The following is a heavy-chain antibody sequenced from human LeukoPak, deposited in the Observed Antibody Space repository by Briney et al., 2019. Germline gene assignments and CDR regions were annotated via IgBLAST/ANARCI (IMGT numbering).Heavy chain of an antibody. V-gene: IGHV4-39*07. CDR3: AREPSAFGGVID. J-gene: IGHJ4*02. D-gene: IGHD3-16*02. Sequence: PSETLSLTCTVSGGSISSSSYYWGWIRQPPGKGLEWIGSIYYSGSTYYNPSLKSRVTISVDTSKNQFSLKLSSVTAADTAVYYCAREPSAFGGVIDWGQGTLVTVSS. CDR2: IYYSGST. CDR1: GGSISSSSYY.